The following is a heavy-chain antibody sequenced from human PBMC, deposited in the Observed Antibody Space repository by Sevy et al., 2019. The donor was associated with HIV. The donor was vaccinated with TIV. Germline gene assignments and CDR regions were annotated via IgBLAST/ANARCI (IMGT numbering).Heavy chain of an antibody. CDR1: GFTFSDYY. CDR3: ATTYTDYVDDAFDI. J-gene: IGHJ3*02. D-gene: IGHD4-17*01. Sequence: GGSLRLSCAASGFTFSDYYMSWIRQAPGKGLEWVSYISSSSSYTNYADSVKGRFTISRDNAKNSLYLQMNSLRAEDTAVYYCATTYTDYVDDAFDIWGHGTMVTVS. CDR2: ISSSSSYT. V-gene: IGHV3-11*06.